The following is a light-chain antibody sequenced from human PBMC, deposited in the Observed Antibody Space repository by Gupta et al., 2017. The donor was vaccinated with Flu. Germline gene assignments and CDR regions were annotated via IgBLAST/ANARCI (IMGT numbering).Light chain of an antibody. V-gene: IGKV1-5*03. J-gene: IGKJ1*01. CDR1: QSFGGW. CDR2: EAS. Sequence: DIQMTQSPSTLSASLGDRVTITCRASQSFGGWLAWYQQKPGKAPKLLLHEASSVETGAPSRFSGSGSGTEFSLTISSRQPDDVATYYCQQEDSSPWTFGQGTKVEI. CDR3: QQEDSSPWT.